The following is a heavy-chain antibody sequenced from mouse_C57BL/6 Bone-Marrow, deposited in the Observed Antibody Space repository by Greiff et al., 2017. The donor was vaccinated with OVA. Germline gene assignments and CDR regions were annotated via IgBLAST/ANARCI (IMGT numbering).Heavy chain of an antibody. Sequence: QVTLKVSGPGILQPSQTLSLTCTFSGFSLSTFGMGVGWIRQPSGKGLVWLAHIWWDDAKYYNPALKSPLTISKDTSKNQVLLNSAKVDAADTATYYCARPIYYGYPMDYWGQGTTVTVSS. V-gene: IGHV8-8*01. CDR2: IWWDDAK. CDR1: GFSLSTFGMG. CDR3: ARPIYYGYPMDY. D-gene: IGHD2-2*01. J-gene: IGHJ4*01.